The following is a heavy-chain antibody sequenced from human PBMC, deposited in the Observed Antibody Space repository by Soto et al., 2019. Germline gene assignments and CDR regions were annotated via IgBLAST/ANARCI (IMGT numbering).Heavy chain of an antibody. V-gene: IGHV1-8*01. CDR3: ARMAASGSLNWFDP. J-gene: IGHJ5*02. CDR1: GYTFTNYE. CDR2: MNPGSGNT. Sequence: ASVKVSCKASGYTFTNYEINWVRQATGQGLEWMGWMNPGSGNTGYAHKFQGRVTMTRNISISTAYMELSRLGSDDTAICYCARMAASGSLNWFDPWGQGTLVTVSS. D-gene: IGHD3-10*01.